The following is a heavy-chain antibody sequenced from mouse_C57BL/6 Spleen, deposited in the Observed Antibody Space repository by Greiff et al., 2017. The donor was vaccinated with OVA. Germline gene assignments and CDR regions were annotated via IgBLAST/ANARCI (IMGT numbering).Heavy chain of an antibody. V-gene: IGHV1-50*01. J-gene: IGHJ4*01. CDR1: GYTFTSYW. CDR3: ARVYYSNCAMDY. D-gene: IGHD2-5*01. Sequence: QVQLKQPGAELVKPGASVKLSCKASGYTFTSYWMQWVKQRPGQGLEWIGEIDPSDSYTNYNQKFKGKATLTVDTSSSTAYMQLSSLTSEDSAVYYCARVYYSNCAMDYWGQGTSVTVSS. CDR2: IDPSDSYT.